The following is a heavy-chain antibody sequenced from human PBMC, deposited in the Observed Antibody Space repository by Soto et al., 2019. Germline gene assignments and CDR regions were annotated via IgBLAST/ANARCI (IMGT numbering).Heavy chain of an antibody. J-gene: IGHJ4*02. CDR2: IYYSGST. Sequence: QLQLQESGPGLVKPSETLSLTCTVSGGSISSSSYYWGWIRQPPGKGLEWIGSIYYSGSTYYNPSLESRVTISVDTSKNQFPLKLSSVTAADTAVYYCASPGYSSGWYAGWLDYWGQGTLVTVSS. CDR3: ASPGYSSGWYAGWLDY. V-gene: IGHV4-39*01. CDR1: GGSISSSSYY. D-gene: IGHD6-19*01.